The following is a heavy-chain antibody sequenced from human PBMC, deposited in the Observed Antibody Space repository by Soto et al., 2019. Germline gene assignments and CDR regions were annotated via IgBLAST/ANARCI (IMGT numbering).Heavy chain of an antibody. D-gene: IGHD2-21*01. V-gene: IGHV1-8*01. CDR3: ARGHSTSIRIHYMDV. CDR2: MNPNSGNT. CDR1: GYTFTSYD. J-gene: IGHJ6*03. Sequence: GASVKVSCKASGYTFTSYDINWVRQATGQGLEWMGWMNPNSGNTGYAQKFQGRVTMTRNTSISTAYMELSSLRSEDTAVYYCARGHSTSIRIHYMDVWGKGTTVTVSS.